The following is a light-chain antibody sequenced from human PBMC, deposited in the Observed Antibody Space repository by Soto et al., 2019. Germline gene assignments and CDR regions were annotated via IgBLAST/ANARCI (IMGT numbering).Light chain of an antibody. J-gene: IGLJ1*01. Sequence: QSVLTQPPSASGSPGQSVTISCTGTRSDVGRYNYVSWYQLHPGKVPKLLIHEVTKRPSGIPDRFSGSKSGNTASLTVSGLQAEDEADYYCSSFVGSNIFVFGSGTKVTVL. CDR1: RSDVGRYNY. V-gene: IGLV2-8*01. CDR3: SSFVGSNIFV. CDR2: EVT.